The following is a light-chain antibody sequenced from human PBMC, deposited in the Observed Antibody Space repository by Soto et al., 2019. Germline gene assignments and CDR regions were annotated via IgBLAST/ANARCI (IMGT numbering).Light chain of an antibody. CDR1: SSNMGTNT. CDR3: AAWYDSLSGPV. J-gene: IGLJ1*01. Sequence: QSVLTQPPSASGTPGQSVTISCSGGSSNMGTNTVSWYQHLPGTAPKLLIFRSYQRPSGVPDRFSGSKSGTSASLAISGLQSEDEADYYCAAWYDSLSGPVFGTGTKVTVL. CDR2: RSY. V-gene: IGLV1-44*01.